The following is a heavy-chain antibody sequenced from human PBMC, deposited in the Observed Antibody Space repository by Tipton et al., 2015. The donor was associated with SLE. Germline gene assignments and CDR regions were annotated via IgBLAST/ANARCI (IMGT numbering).Heavy chain of an antibody. CDR2: IYYSGST. V-gene: IGHV4-59*01. D-gene: IGHD2-15*01. CDR3: ARAEGSWDAFDI. Sequence: GLVKPSETLSLTCTVSGGSISSYYWSWIWQPPGKGLEWIGYIYYSGSTNYNPSLKSRVTISVDTSKNHFSLKESSVTAADTAVYYCARAEGSWDAFDIWGQGTMVTVSS. J-gene: IGHJ3*02. CDR1: GGSISSYY.